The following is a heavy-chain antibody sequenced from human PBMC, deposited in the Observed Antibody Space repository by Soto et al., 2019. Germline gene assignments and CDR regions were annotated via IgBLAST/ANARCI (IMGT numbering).Heavy chain of an antibody. CDR2: INTNTGNP. Sequence: GASVKVSCKASGYTFTSYAMNWVRQAPGQGLEWMGWINTNTGNPTYAQGFTGRFVFSLDTSVSTAYLQICSLKAEDTAVYYCARSMDPTQNYYYYYYMDVWGKGTTVTAP. CDR1: GYTFTSYA. J-gene: IGHJ6*03. D-gene: IGHD3-10*01. V-gene: IGHV7-4-1*01. CDR3: ARSMDPTQNYYYYYYMDV.